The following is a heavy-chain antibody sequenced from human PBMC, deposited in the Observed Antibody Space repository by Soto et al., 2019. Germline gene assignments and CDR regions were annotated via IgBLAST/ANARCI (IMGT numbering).Heavy chain of an antibody. D-gene: IGHD6-13*01. J-gene: IGHJ4*02. CDR3: ARGRSWYGYDY. V-gene: IGHV3-48*01. CDR2: ISSSSSTI. CDR1: GFTFSSYS. Sequence: GGPLRLSCAASGFTFSSYSMNLVRQAPGKGLEWVSYISSSSSTIYYADSVKGRFTISRDNAKNSLYLQMNSLRAEDTAVYYCARGRSWYGYDYWGQGTLVTVSS.